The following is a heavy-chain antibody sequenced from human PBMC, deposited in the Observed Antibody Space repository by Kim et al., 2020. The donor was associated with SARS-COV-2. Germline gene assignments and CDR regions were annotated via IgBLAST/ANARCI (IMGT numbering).Heavy chain of an antibody. CDR1: GFTFSSYA. CDR3: FPAVRGTPSGDGMDV. J-gene: IGHJ6*02. D-gene: IGHD3-10*01. CDR2: ISYDGSNK. Sequence: GGSLRLSCAASGFTFSSYAMHWVRQAPGKGLEWVAVISYDGSNKYYADSVKGRFTISRDNSKNTLYLQMNSLRAEDTAVYYCFPAVRGTPSGDGMDVWGQGTTVTVSS. V-gene: IGHV3-30*04.